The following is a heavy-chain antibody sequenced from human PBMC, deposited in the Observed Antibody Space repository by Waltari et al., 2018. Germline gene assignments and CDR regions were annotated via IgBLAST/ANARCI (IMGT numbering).Heavy chain of an antibody. CDR3: AKGGWLQPFDS. J-gene: IGHJ4*02. CDR1: GYPFASYA. V-gene: IGHV1-3*04. Sequence: QVQLVQSGPEVKKPGASVKVSCKASGYPFASYAMHWVRRAPGQRPEWMGWINTGTGNREYSQKFQGRVTITRDTAASTAYLELSSLTSADTAVYYCAKGGWLQPFDSWGQGTRVTVSS. D-gene: IGHD6-19*01. CDR2: INTGTGNR.